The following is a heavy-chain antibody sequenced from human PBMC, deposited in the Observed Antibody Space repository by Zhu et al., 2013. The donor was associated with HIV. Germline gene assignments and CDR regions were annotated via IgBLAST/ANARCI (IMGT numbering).Heavy chain of an antibody. Sequence: QVQLVQSGAEVRKPGSSVKVSCQASGGTFSSYGVSWVRQAPGQGLEWMGWINPNSGGTNYAQKFQGRVTMTRDTSISTAYMELSRLRSDDTAVYYCARDGGHYYDSSGFYYGMDVWGQGP. D-gene: IGHD3-22*01. CDR2: INPNSGGT. CDR1: GGTFSSYG. J-gene: IGHJ6*02. CDR3: ARDGGHYYDSSGFYYGMDV. V-gene: IGHV1-2*02.